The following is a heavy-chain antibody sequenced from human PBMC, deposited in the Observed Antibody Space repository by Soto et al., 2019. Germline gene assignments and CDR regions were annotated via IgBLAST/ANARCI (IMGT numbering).Heavy chain of an antibody. Sequence: QLQLQESGPGLVKPSETLSLTCTVSGGSISSSSYYWGWIRQPPGKGLEWIGSIYYSGSTYYNPSLKSRVTISVDTSKNQFALKLSCVTAADTAVYYCARRGSELLWSGGAFDLWGQGTMVTVSS. CDR2: IYYSGST. CDR1: GGSISSSSYY. V-gene: IGHV4-39*01. J-gene: IGHJ3*01. CDR3: ARRGSELLWSGGAFDL. D-gene: IGHD3-10*01.